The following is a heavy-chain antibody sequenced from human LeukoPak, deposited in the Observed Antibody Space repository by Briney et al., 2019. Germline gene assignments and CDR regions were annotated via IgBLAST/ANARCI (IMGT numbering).Heavy chain of an antibody. CDR3: AREEDTYYYDSSGYDDY. V-gene: IGHV3-7*01. Sequence: GGSLRLSCAASGFTFSSYWMSWVRQAPGKGLEWVANIKQDGSEKCYVDSVKGRFTISRDNAKNSLYLQMNSLRAEDTAVYCCAREEDTYYYDSSGYDDYWGQGTLVTVSS. CDR1: GFTFSSYW. D-gene: IGHD3-22*01. J-gene: IGHJ4*02. CDR2: IKQDGSEK.